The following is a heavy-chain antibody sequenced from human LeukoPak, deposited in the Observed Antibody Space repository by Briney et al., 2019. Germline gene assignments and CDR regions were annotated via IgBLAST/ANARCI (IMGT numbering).Heavy chain of an antibody. J-gene: IGHJ4*02. D-gene: IGHD3-22*01. CDR2: LSATGGRT. CDR3: VNRPEYESGDYPFEH. CDR1: EVSFSTYA. V-gene: IGHV3-23*01. Sequence: GGSLRLSCAASEVSFSTYARNWLMSWVRQAPGKGLEWVSTLSATGGRTYYTDSVKGRFTISRDSSKNTLYLQMNSLRAEDTAVYYCVNRPEYESGDYPFEHWGQGTLVTVSA.